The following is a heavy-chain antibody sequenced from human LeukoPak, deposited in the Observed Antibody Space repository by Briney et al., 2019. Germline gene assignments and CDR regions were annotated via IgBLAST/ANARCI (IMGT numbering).Heavy chain of an antibody. Sequence: GGSLRLSCAASGFTVSSNYMSWVRQAPGKGLEWVSVIYSGGSTHYADSVKGRFTISRDNSKNTLYLQMNSLRAEDTAVYYCARMTMVRGVIWWFDPWGQGTLVTVSS. CDR1: GFTVSSNY. J-gene: IGHJ5*02. CDR3: ARMTMVRGVIWWFDP. D-gene: IGHD3-10*01. V-gene: IGHV3-66*01. CDR2: IYSGGST.